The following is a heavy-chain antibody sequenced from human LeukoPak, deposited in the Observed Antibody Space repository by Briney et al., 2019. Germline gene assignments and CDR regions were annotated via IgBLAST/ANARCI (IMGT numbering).Heavy chain of an antibody. CDR1: GFTFSSYA. D-gene: IGHD3-3*01. CDR3: AKDALPFWSGHSSPPDY. Sequence: PGGSLRLSCAASGFTFSSYAMSWVRQAPGKGLEWVSAISGSGGSTYYADSVKGRFTISRDNSKNTLYLQMNSLRAEDTAVYYCAKDALPFWSGHSSPPDYWGQGTLVTVSS. J-gene: IGHJ4*02. V-gene: IGHV3-23*01. CDR2: ISGSGGST.